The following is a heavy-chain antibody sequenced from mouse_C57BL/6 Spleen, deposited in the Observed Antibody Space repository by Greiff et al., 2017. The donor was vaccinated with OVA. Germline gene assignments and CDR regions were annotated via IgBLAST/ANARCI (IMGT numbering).Heavy chain of an antibody. CDR2: ISGGGGNT. CDR3: ARDYSNYEVFAY. J-gene: IGHJ3*01. V-gene: IGHV5-9*01. Sequence: EVMLVESGGGLVKPGGSLKLSCAASGFTFSSYTMSWVRQTPEKRLEWVATISGGGGNTYYPDSVKGRFTISRDNAKNTLYLQMSSLRSEDTALYYCARDYSNYEVFAYWGQGTLVTVSA. CDR1: GFTFSSYT. D-gene: IGHD2-5*01.